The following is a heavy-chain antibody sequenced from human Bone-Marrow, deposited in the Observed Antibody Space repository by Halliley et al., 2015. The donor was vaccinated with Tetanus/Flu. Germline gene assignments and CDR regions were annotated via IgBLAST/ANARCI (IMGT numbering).Heavy chain of an antibody. CDR1: GFTFSSYA. V-gene: IGHV3-23*01. J-gene: IGHJ4*02. CDR3: GRLNYLDGSRYRWADF. D-gene: IGHD3-22*01. Sequence: SLRLSCAGSGFTFSSYAINWVRQAPGKGLEWVSRSSNSAASGPSTYYADSVKGRFTISRDNSKSTVYLQMNSLRAEDTAVYYCGRLNYLDGSRYRWADFWGQGTLVTVSS. CDR2: SSNSAASGPST.